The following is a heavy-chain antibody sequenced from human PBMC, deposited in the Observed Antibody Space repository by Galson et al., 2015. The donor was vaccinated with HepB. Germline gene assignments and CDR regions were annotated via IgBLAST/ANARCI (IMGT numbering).Heavy chain of an antibody. CDR1: GYTFTSYG. J-gene: IGHJ6*02. CDR3: ARDYVDIVVVPAADYYYYYGMDV. CDR2: ISAYNGNT. Sequence: SVKVSCKASGYTFTSYGISWVRQAPGQGPEWVGWISAYNGNTNYAQKLQGRVTMATDTSTSTAYMELRSLRSDDTAVYYCARDYVDIVVVPAADYYYYYGMDVWGQGTTVTVSS. V-gene: IGHV1-18*04. D-gene: IGHD2-2*01.